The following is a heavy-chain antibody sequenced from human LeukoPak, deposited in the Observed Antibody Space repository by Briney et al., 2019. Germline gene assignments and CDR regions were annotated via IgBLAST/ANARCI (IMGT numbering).Heavy chain of an antibody. J-gene: IGHJ5*02. CDR1: GYTFTGYY. D-gene: IGHD1-26*01. V-gene: IGHV1-2*02. CDR2: INPNSGGT. CDR3: ARDSPPVVVGATTFRFDP. Sequence: ASVKVSCKASGYTFTGYYMHWVRQAPGQGLEWMGWINPNSGGTNYAQKFQGRVTMTRDTSISTAYMEMSRLRSDDTAVYYCARDSPPVVVGATTFRFDPWGQGTLVTVSS.